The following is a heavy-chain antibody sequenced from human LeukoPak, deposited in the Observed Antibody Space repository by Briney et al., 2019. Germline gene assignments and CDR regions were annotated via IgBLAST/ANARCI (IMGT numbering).Heavy chain of an antibody. CDR3: ASWDYYVPDNWFDP. V-gene: IGHV3-7*01. Sequence: GGSLRLSCAASGFTLSSYWMSWVRQAPGKGLEWVANIKQDGSEKYYVDSVKGRFTISRDNAKNSLYLQMNSLRAEDTAVYYCASWDYYVPDNWFDPWGQGTLVTVSS. CDR2: IKQDGSEK. J-gene: IGHJ5*02. CDR1: GFTLSSYW. D-gene: IGHD3-10*02.